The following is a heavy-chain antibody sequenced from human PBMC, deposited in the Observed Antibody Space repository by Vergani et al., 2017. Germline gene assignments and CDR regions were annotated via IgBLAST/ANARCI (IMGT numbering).Heavy chain of an antibody. Sequence: EVQLLESGGGLVQPGGSLRLSCAASGFTFSSYAMSWVRQAPGKGLEWVSAISGSGGSTYYADSVKGRFTISRDNSKNTLYLQMNSLRAEDTAVYYCARETYYYDSSGPPRGYFDYWGQGTLVTVSS. V-gene: IGHV3-23*01. CDR2: ISGSGGST. CDR1: GFTFSSYA. D-gene: IGHD3-22*01. J-gene: IGHJ4*02. CDR3: ARETYYYDSSGPPRGYFDY.